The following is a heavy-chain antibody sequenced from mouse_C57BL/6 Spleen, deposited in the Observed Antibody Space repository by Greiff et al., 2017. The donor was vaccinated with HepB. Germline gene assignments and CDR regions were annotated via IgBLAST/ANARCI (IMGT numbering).Heavy chain of an antibody. CDR1: GYTFTAYT. J-gene: IGHJ2*01. V-gene: IGHV1-62-2*01. CDR3: ARHEEGGFDY. Sequence: VQLQESGAELVKPGASVKMSCKASGYTFTAYTIHWVKQRSGQGLEWIGWFYPGSGSIKYNEKFKDTATLTADNSSSTVYMVRSRLTSEDSAVYFCARHEEGGFDYWGQGTTLTVSS. CDR2: FYPGSGSI.